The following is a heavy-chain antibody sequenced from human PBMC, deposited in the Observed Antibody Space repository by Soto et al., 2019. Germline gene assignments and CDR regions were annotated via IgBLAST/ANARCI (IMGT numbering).Heavy chain of an antibody. Sequence: PSETLSLTCTVSGGSISSGCYYWSWIRQHPGKGLEWIGYIYYIGGTYYNPSLKSRVTISVDTSKNQFSLKLSSVTAADTAVYYCARDGTTGTKFAFDIWGQGTMVAV. D-gene: IGHD1-1*01. J-gene: IGHJ3*02. CDR1: GGSISSGCYY. V-gene: IGHV4-31*03. CDR3: ARDGTTGTKFAFDI. CDR2: IYYIGGT.